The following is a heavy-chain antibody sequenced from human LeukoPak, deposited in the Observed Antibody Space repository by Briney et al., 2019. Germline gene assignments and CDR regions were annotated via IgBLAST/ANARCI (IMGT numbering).Heavy chain of an antibody. J-gene: IGHJ3*02. Sequence: GGSLRLSCAASGFTFSSYAMSWVRQAPGKGLEWVSAISGSGGSTYYADSVKGRFTISRDNSKNTLYLQMNSLRAEDTAVYYCASRDGYNYRAFDIWGQGTMVTVSS. CDR2: ISGSGGST. D-gene: IGHD5-24*01. CDR1: GFTFSSYA. V-gene: IGHV3-23*01. CDR3: ASRDGYNYRAFDI.